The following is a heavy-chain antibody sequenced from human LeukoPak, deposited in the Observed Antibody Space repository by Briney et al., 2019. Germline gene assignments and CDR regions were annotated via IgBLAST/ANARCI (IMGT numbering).Heavy chain of an antibody. CDR3: AREGSGYSGFDY. D-gene: IGHD3-22*01. CDR2: INPSGGST. V-gene: IGHV1-46*01. J-gene: IGHJ4*02. Sequence: ASVKVSCKASGYTFTSYYMHWVRHAPGQGLEWMGIINPSGGSTSYAQKFQGRVTMTRDMSASTVYMELSSLRSEDTAVYYCAREGSGYSGFDYWGQGTLVTVSS. CDR1: GYTFTSYY.